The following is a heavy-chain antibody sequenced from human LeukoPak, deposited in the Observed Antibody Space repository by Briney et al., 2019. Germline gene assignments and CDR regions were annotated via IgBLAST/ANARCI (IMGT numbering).Heavy chain of an antibody. CDR3: ARASQYYDILTGYHVTFYFDY. D-gene: IGHD3-9*01. V-gene: IGHV4-34*01. J-gene: IGHJ4*02. Sequence: SETLSLTCAVYGGSFSGSYWSWIRQPPGKGLEWIREINHSGSTNYNPSLKSRVTMSVDTSKSQFSLNLSSVTAADTAVYYCARASQYYDILTGYHVTFYFDYWGQGALVTVSS. CDR1: GGSFSGSY. CDR2: INHSGST.